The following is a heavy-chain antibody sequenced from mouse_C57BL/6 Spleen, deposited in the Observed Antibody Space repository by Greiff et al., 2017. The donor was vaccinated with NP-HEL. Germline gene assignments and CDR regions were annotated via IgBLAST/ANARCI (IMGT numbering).Heavy chain of an antibody. CDR2: IDPSDSYT. CDR1: GYTFTSYW. V-gene: IGHV1-50*01. J-gene: IGHJ3*01. Sequence: QVQLQQPGAELVKPGASVKLSCKASGYTFTSYWMQWVKQRPGQGLEWIGEIDPSDSYTNYNQKFKGKATLTVDTSSSTAYMQLSSLTSEDSAVYYCALNLGGFAYWGQGTLVTVSA. CDR3: ALNLGGFAY.